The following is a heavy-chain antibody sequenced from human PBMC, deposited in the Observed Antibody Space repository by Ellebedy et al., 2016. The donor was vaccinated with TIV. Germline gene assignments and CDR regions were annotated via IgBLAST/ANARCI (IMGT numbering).Heavy chain of an antibody. D-gene: IGHD6-19*01. CDR3: ARELVAGRVFDY. J-gene: IGHJ4*02. V-gene: IGHV4-59*12. Sequence: MPSETLSLTCTVSNGPITNYFWSWIRQPPGKGLEYIGYIFYNGKANYSPSLQSRVTISVDKSKNQFSLKLSSVTAADTAVYYCARELVAGRVFDYWGQGTLVTVSS. CDR1: NGPITNYF. CDR2: IFYNGKA.